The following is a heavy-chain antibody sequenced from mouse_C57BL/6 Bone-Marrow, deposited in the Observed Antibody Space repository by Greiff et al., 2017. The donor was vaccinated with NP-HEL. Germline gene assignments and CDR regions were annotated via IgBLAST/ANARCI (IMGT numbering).Heavy chain of an antibody. CDR2: INPSSGYT. Sequence: VQLQQSGAELAKPGASVKLSCKASGYTFTSYWMHWVKQRPGQGLEWIGYINPSSGYTKYNQKFKDKDTLTADKSSSTAYMQLSSLTYEDSAVYYCARELYWYFDVWGTGTTVTVSS. CDR1: GYTFTSYW. CDR3: ARELYWYFDV. V-gene: IGHV1-7*01. J-gene: IGHJ1*03.